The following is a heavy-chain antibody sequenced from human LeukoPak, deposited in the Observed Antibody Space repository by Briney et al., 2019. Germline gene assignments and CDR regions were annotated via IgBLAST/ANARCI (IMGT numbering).Heavy chain of an antibody. CDR1: GGSLSGYY. J-gene: IGHJ4*02. D-gene: IGHD3-16*01. V-gene: IGHV4-34*01. CDR3: ARHILGVPVWGFDY. Sequence: SETLSLTCAVYGGSLSGYYWSWIRQPPGKGLEWIGEINHSGSTNYNPSLKSRVTISVDTSKNQFSLKLSSVTAADTAVYYCARHILGVPVWGFDYWGQGTLVTVSS. CDR2: INHSGST.